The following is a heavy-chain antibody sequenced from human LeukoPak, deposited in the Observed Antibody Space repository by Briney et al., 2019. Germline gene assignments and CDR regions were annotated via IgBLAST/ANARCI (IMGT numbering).Heavy chain of an antibody. CDR2: ISGSGGST. CDR1: GFTFSSYA. J-gene: IGHJ4*02. CDR3: AKGGQIYGGNSGY. D-gene: IGHD4-23*01. V-gene: IGHV3-23*01. Sequence: GGSLRLSCAASGFTFSSYAMSWVRQAPGKGLEWVSAISGSGGSTYYADSVKGRFTVSRDNSKNTLYLQMNSLRAEDTAVYYCAKGGQIYGGNSGYWGQGTLVTVSS.